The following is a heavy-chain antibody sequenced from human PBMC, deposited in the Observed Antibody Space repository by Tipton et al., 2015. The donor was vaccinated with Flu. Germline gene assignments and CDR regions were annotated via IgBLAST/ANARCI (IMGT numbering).Heavy chain of an antibody. CDR1: GGSIRSYY. V-gene: IGHV4-59*08. Sequence: TLSLTCTISGGSIRSYYWSWIRQPPGKGLEWIGSIYHSGSTYYNPSLKSRVTISVDTSKNQFSLKLSSVTAADTAVYYCARGPEQWLVNPHYFDYWGQGTLVTVSS. D-gene: IGHD6-19*01. J-gene: IGHJ4*02. CDR3: ARGPEQWLVNPHYFDY. CDR2: IYHSGST.